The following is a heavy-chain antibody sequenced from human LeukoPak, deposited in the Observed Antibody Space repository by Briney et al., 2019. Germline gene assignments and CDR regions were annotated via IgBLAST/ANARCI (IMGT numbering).Heavy chain of an antibody. D-gene: IGHD3-10*01. J-gene: IGHJ5*02. CDR2: VYHSGGT. CDR1: GGSISGYY. CDR3: ARDNADYASGGDWFDP. V-gene: IGHV4-59*01. Sequence: SETLSLTCTVSGGSISGYYWTWIRQPPGKGLEWIGYVYHSGGTSYNPSLKSRVTIAVDTSRNQFSLKLTSVTAADTAVYYCARDNADYASGGDWFDPWGQGTLVTVSS.